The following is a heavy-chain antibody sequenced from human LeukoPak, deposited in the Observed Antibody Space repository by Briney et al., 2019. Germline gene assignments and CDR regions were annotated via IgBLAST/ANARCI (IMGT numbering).Heavy chain of an antibody. Sequence: GGSLRLSCAASGFTFSDYYMSWIRQAPGKRLEWVSYISSSGSTIYYADSVKGRFTISRDNAKNSLYLQMNSLRAEDTAVYYCARDSYYYDSSGLDYWGQGTLVTVSS. V-gene: IGHV3-11*01. CDR3: ARDSYYYDSSGLDY. J-gene: IGHJ4*02. CDR1: GFTFSDYY. CDR2: ISSSGSTI. D-gene: IGHD3-22*01.